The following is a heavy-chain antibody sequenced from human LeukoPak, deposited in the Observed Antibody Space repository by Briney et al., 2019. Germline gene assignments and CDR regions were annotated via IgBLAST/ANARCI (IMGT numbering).Heavy chain of an antibody. CDR1: GFTFSSYG. CDR3: AKGPRIQLWGIDY. CDR2: ISYDGSNK. J-gene: IGHJ4*02. Sequence: PGRSLRLSCAASGFTFSSYGMHWVRQAPGKGLEWVAVISYDGSNKYYADSVKGRFTISGDNSKNTLYLQMNSLGAEDTAVYYCAKGPRIQLWGIDYWGQGTLVTVSS. D-gene: IGHD5-18*01. V-gene: IGHV3-30*18.